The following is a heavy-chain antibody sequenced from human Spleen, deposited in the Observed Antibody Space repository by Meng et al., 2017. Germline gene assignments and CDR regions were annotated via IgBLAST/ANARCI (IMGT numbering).Heavy chain of an antibody. CDR1: GFTFDDYA. V-gene: IGHV3-9*01. D-gene: IGHD6-19*01. CDR3: AKDMGAVAGHLFDY. Sequence: GGSLRLSCVASGFTFDDYAMHWVRQVPGKGLEWVSAISWNSGSRGYADSVKGRFTISRDNAKNSLYLQMNSLRADDTAFYYCAKDMGAVAGHLFDYWGQGTLVTVSS. CDR2: ISWNSGSR. J-gene: IGHJ4*02.